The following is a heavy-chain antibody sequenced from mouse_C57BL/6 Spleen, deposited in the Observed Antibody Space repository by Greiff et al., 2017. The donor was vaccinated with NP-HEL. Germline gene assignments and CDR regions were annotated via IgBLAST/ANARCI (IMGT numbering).Heavy chain of an antibody. V-gene: IGHV8-2*01. CDR3: GLIVTTRKVHYYFDY. CDR1: ISLSTSGMGL. D-gene: IGHD2-5*01. CDR2: WNNDNY. J-gene: IGHJ2*01. Sequence: QVTLKVSGPGILQPSQTLSLACTFSGISLSTSGMGLSWLRKPSGKALEWLASIWNNDNYYNPSLKSRLTISKETSNYQVFLKLTSVDTVDSATYYGEGLIVTTRKVHYYFDYWGQGTTLTVSS.